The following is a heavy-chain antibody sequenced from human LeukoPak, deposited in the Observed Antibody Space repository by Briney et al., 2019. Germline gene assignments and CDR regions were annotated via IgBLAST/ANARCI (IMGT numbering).Heavy chain of an antibody. CDR1: GGSISSYY. CDR2: IYYSGST. CDR3: ARFRSMVRGVQYYFDY. Sequence: SETLSLTCTVSGGSISSYYWSWIRQPPGKGLELIGYIYYSGSTNYNPSLKSRVTISVDKSKNQFSLKLSSVTAADTAVYYCARFRSMVRGVQYYFDYWGQGTLVTVSS. J-gene: IGHJ4*02. V-gene: IGHV4-59*12. D-gene: IGHD3-10*01.